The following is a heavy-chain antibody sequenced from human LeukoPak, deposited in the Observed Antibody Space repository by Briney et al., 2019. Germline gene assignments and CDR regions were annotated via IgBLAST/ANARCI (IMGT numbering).Heavy chain of an antibody. Sequence: PGGSLRLSCAAPGFTFSSYAMSRVCQDPWKGLEWVSAISGSGGSTYYADSVKGRFTISRDNSKNTLYLQMNSLRAEDTAVYYCAKDQSIALVSGAFDVWGQGTMVTVSS. D-gene: IGHD6-19*01. J-gene: IGHJ3*01. CDR3: AKDQSIALVSGAFDV. CDR1: GFTFSSYA. V-gene: IGHV3-23*01. CDR2: ISGSGGST.